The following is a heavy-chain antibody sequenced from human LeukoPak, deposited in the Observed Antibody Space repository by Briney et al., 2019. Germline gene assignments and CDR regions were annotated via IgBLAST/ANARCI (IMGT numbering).Heavy chain of an antibody. CDR3: ARRGVVVVPAAMRPFDY. CDR1: GYSISSGYY. D-gene: IGHD2-2*01. V-gene: IGHV4-38-2*01. J-gene: IGHJ4*02. Sequence: PSETLSLTCAVSGYSISSGYYWGWIRQPPGKGLEWIGSIYHSGSTYYNPSLKSRVTISVDTSKNQFSLKLSSVTAADTAVYYCARRGVVVVPAAMRPFDYWGQGTLVTVSS. CDR2: IYHSGST.